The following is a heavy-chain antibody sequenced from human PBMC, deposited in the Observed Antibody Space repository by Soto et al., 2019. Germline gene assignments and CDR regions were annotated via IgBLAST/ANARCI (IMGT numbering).Heavy chain of an antibody. D-gene: IGHD3-10*01. V-gene: IGHV1-69*01. CDR3: GRGGAGAYYYYGMDV. J-gene: IGHJ6*02. Sequence: QVQLVQSGAEVKKPGSSVKVSCKASGGTFSSYAISWVRQAPGQGLEWMGGIIPIFGTANYAQKFQGRVTITADESRSTAYMELGSLRSEDTAVSYCGRGGAGAYYYYGMDVWGQGTTVTVSS. CDR1: GGTFSSYA. CDR2: IIPIFGTA.